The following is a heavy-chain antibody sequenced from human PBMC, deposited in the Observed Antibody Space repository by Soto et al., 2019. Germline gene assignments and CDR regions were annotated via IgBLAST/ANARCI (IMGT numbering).Heavy chain of an antibody. V-gene: IGHV3-23*01. CDR1: GFTFSSYA. J-gene: IGHJ6*03. Sequence: GGSLRLSCAASGFTFSSYAMSWVRQAPGKGLEWVSAISGSGGSTYYADSVKGRFTISRDNSKNTLYLQMNSLRAEDTAVYYCAKDVSGDIWSGMDYYYYMDVWGKGTTVTVSS. D-gene: IGHD3-3*01. CDR2: ISGSGGST. CDR3: AKDVSGDIWSGMDYYYYMDV.